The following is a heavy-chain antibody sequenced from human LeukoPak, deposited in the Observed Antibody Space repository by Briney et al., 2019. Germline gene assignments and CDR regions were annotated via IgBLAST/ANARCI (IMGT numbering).Heavy chain of an antibody. CDR3: ARGVSHYYDSSGSELDY. CDR1: GYTFTSYG. J-gene: IGHJ4*02. CDR2: MNPNSGNT. V-gene: IGHV1-8*02. D-gene: IGHD3-22*01. Sequence: ASVKVSCKASGYTFTSYGTSGVRQTTGQGLEWMGWMNPNSGNTGYAQTFQGRVTMTRNTPISTAYMELSSLRSEDTAVYYCARGVSHYYDSSGSELDYWGQGTLVTVSS.